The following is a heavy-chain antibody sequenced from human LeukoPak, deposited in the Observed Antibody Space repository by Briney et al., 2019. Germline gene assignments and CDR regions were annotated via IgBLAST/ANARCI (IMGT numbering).Heavy chain of an antibody. J-gene: IGHJ4*02. CDR2: ITAIFRTT. V-gene: IGHV1-69*13. CDR1: GYTFTSYG. Sequence: SVKVSCKASGYTFTSYGISWVRQAPGQGLEWMGGITAIFRTTNYAQKFQGRVTITADESMSTVYMELSSLRSEDTAVYYCARHSGYHSTMYLDYWGQGTLVTVSS. CDR3: ARHSGYHSTMYLDY. D-gene: IGHD3-22*01.